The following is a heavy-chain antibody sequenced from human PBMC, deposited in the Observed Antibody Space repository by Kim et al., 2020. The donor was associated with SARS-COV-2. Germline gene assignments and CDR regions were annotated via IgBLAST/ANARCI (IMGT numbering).Heavy chain of an antibody. D-gene: IGHD3-9*01. V-gene: IGHV3-74*01. CDR3: VRDGFDWIHFDY. CDR1: GFTFGSYC. Sequence: GGSLRLSCAASGFTFGSYCMHWVRQTPAKGLVWVSRINSDGSSAIYADFVKGRFTISRDNAKNALYLQMNSLRAEDTAVYYCVRDGFDWIHFDYWGQGTMVNVSS. CDR2: INSDGSSA. J-gene: IGHJ4*02.